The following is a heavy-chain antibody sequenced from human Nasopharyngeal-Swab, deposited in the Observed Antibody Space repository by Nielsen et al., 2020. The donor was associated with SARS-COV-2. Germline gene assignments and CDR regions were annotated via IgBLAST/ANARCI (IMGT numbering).Heavy chain of an antibody. Sequence: ASVKVSCKASGYTFTGYYMHWVRQAPGQGLVWMGWINPNSGGTNYAQKFQGRVTMTRDTSISTAYMELSRLRSDDTAVYYCARKEATAMEELYYYGMDVWGQGTTVTVSS. CDR3: ARKEATAMEELYYYGMDV. V-gene: IGHV1-2*02. J-gene: IGHJ6*02. D-gene: IGHD5-18*01. CDR1: GYTFTGYY. CDR2: INPNSGGT.